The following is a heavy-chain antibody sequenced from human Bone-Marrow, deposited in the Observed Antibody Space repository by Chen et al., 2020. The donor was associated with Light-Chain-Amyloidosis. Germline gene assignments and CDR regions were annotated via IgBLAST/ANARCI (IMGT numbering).Heavy chain of an antibody. D-gene: IGHD2-21*01. Sequence: QVHLVESGGGVVQPGRSLTLSCAASRFTFNTYAMHWVRQAPGKGLEWVGVISPEERKETTADSVKCRFTTARDNSKSTLFHQMNSVRAEDTVVYYCAKDLNYSGALFDYWGRGALAPVSS. J-gene: IGHJ4*02. V-gene: IGHV3-30*04. CDR3: AKDLNYSGALFDY. CDR1: RFTFNTYA. CDR2: ISPEERKE.